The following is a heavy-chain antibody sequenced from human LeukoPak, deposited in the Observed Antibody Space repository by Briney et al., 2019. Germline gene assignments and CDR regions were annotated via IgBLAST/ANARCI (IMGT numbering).Heavy chain of an antibody. CDR2: INPNSGGT. Sequence: GASVKVSCKASGYTFTGYYMHWVRQAPGQGLEWMGLINPNSGGTNYAQKFQGRVTMTRDTSISTAYMELSRLRSDDTAVYYCARTTYYDILTGYYGEGDHDYWGQGTLVTVSS. CDR3: ARTTYYDILTGYYGEGDHDY. D-gene: IGHD3-9*01. V-gene: IGHV1-2*02. CDR1: GYTFTGYY. J-gene: IGHJ4*02.